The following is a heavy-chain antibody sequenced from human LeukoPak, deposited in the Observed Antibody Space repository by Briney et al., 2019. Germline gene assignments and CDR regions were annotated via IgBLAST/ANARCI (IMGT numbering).Heavy chain of an antibody. D-gene: IGHD3-10*01. V-gene: IGHV3-30*04. Sequence: GGSLRLSCAASGFTFSNYAMHWVRQAPGKGLEWVAVISYDGSKKDYADSEKGRFTISRDNSKDTLYLQMNSLRAEDTAVYYCAKSPGSRSYPHYFDYWGQGTLVTVSS. CDR3: AKSPGSRSYPHYFDY. CDR1: GFTFSNYA. J-gene: IGHJ4*02. CDR2: ISYDGSKK.